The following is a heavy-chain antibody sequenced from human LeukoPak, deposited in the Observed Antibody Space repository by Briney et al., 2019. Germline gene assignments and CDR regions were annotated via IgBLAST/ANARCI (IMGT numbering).Heavy chain of an antibody. V-gene: IGHV3-48*04. D-gene: IGHD6-19*01. CDR2: ISSSSSTI. Sequence: GGSLRLSCAASGFTFSNYAMSWVRQAPGKGLEWVSYISSSSSTIYYADSVKGRFTISRDNAKNSLYLQMNSLRAEDTAVYYCARDQGYSSGWYSDPFDYWGQGTLVTVSS. J-gene: IGHJ4*02. CDR3: ARDQGYSSGWYSDPFDY. CDR1: GFTFSNYA.